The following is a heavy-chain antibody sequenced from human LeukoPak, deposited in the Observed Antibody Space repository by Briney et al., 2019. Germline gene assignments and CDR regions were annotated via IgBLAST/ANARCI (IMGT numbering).Heavy chain of an antibody. CDR3: ARGGYCSSTSCYNGAGFDY. V-gene: IGHV3-11*04. J-gene: IGHJ4*02. CDR2: ISSSGSTI. Sequence: GGSLRLSCAASGFTFSDYYMSWIRQAPGKGLEWVSYISSSGSTIYYADSVKGRFTISRDNAKNSLYLQMNSLRAEDTAVYYCARGGYCSSTSCYNGAGFDYWGQGTLVTVSS. CDR1: GFTFSDYY. D-gene: IGHD2-2*02.